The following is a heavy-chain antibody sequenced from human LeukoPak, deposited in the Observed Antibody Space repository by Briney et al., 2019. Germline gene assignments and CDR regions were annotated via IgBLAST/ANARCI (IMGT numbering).Heavy chain of an antibody. J-gene: IGHJ3*02. V-gene: IGHV1-8*01. D-gene: IGHD1-14*01. CDR1: GYTFASYD. CDR3: ARGFTRNAFDI. Sequence: AASVKVSRKASGYTFASYDINWVRQATGQGLEWMGWMNPNSGNTGYAQKFQGRVTMTRNTSISTAYMELSSLRSEDTAVYYCARGFTRNAFDIWGQGTMVTVSS. CDR2: MNPNSGNT.